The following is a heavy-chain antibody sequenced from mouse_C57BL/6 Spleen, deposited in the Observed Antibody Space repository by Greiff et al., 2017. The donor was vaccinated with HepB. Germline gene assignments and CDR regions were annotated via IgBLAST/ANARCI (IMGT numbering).Heavy chain of an antibody. CDR1: GYTFPSYW. CDR3: ARGRYYGSSPAWFAY. CDR2: IYPGSGST. V-gene: IGHV1-55*01. J-gene: IGHJ3*01. Sequence: QVQLQQPGAELVKPGASVKMSCKASGYTFPSYWITWVKQRPGQGLEWIGDIYPGSGSTNYNEKFKSKATLTVDTSSSTAYMQLSSLTSEDSAVYYCARGRYYGSSPAWFAYWGQGTLVTVSA. D-gene: IGHD1-1*01.